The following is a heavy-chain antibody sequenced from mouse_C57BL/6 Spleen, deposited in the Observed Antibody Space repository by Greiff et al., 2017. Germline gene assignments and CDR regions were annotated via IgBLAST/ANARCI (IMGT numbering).Heavy chain of an antibody. D-gene: IGHD2-4*01. CDR3: AIYYDYEEDYFDY. Sequence: VQLQQSGAELVKPGASVKLSCKASGYTFTSYWMHWVKQRPGRGLEWIGRIDPNSGGTKYNEKFKSKATLTVDKPSSTAYMQLSSLTSEDSAVYYCAIYYDYEEDYFDYWGQGTTLTVSS. J-gene: IGHJ2*01. CDR2: IDPNSGGT. CDR1: GYTFTSYW. V-gene: IGHV1-72*01.